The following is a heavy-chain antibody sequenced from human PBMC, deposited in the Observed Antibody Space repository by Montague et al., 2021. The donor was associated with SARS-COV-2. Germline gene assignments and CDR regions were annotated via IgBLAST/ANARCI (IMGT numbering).Heavy chain of an antibody. V-gene: IGHV4-4*02. Sequence: SETLSLTCRVSGDSISTSTWCTWVRQPPGKGLEWIGEIFHSGTINYNPSLKSRVSISVDKSNNHSSLLLSSLIAAATAVYYCATLSRRTAAGTRDYFGLDLWGQGTLVVVSS. J-gene: IGHJ6*02. D-gene: IGHD6-13*01. CDR3: ATLSRRTAAGTRDYFGLDL. CDR1: GDSISTSTW. CDR2: IFHSGTI.